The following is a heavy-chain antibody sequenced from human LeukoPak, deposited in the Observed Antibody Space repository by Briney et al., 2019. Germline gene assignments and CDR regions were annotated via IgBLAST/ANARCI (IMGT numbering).Heavy chain of an antibody. V-gene: IGHV1-8*01. D-gene: IGHD3-3*02. CDR2: MNPNSGNS. J-gene: IGHJ5*02. CDR3: AREIAKPFLDENWFDP. Sequence: SVKVSCKACGYTFPNYDINWVGQATGQGLEGMGWMNPNSGNSGYPQKFQGRVTMTRNTSISTDYMELSSLRSENTPVYYCAREIAKPFLDENWFDPWGQGTLVTVSS. CDR1: GYTFPNYD.